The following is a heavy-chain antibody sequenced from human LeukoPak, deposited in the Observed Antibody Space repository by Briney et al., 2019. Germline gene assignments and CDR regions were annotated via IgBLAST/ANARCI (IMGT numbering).Heavy chain of an antibody. V-gene: IGHV4-4*09. CDR3: ARRSPMLRYYYYMDV. CDR2: IYTSGST. CDR1: GGSISSYY. J-gene: IGHJ6*03. D-gene: IGHD2-8*01. Sequence: SETLSLTCTVSGGSISSYYWSWIRQPPGKGLEWIGYIYTSGSTNYNPSLKSRVTISVDTSKNQSSLKLSSVTAADTAVYYCARRSPMLRYYYYMDVWGKGTTVTVSS.